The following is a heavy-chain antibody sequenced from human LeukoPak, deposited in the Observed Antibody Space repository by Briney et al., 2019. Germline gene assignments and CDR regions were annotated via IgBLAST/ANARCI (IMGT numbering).Heavy chain of an antibody. CDR1: GFSFRDYA. D-gene: IGHD2/OR15-2a*01. J-gene: IGHJ4*02. V-gene: IGHV3-23*01. CDR3: AKGYGSGPRSYYHYY. CDR2: LSGSGDRT. Sequence: GGSLRFSCGASGFSFRDYAMSWVRRGPGKGLEGASVLSGSGDRTYYADSVKGGLTISRDNSRNILYLQMNSLRAEDTAVYYCAKGYGSGPRSYYHYYWGQGTLVIVSS.